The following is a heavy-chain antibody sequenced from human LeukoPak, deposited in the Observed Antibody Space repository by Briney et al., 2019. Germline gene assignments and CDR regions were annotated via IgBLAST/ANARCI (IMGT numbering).Heavy chain of an antibody. CDR3: AKSFRSTSLDY. CDR1: GITFSSYA. CDR2: ISGSGGST. J-gene: IGHJ4*02. D-gene: IGHD2-2*01. Sequence: PGGSLRLSCAASGITFSSYAMSWVRQAPGKGLEWVSGISGSGGSTHYADSVKGRFTISRDNSKNTLYLQMNSLRAEDTAVYYCAKSFRSTSLDYWGQGTLVTVSS. V-gene: IGHV3-23*01.